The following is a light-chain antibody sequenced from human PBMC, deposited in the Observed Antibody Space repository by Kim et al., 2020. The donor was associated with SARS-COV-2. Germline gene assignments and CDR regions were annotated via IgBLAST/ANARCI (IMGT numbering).Light chain of an antibody. V-gene: IGLV8-61*01. CDR1: SGSVSTSYH. CDR2: RTN. J-gene: IGLJ7*01. CDR3: VLYMGSGIWV. Sequence: GGTVTLTCGLRSGSVSTSYHPSWYQQTAGPAPRTLIYRTNTRSSGVPDRFSGSILGNKASLPIAGAQADDESDYYCVLYMGSGIWVFGGGTQLTVL.